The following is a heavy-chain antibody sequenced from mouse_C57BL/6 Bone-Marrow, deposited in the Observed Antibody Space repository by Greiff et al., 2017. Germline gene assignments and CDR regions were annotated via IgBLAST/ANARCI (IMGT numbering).Heavy chain of an antibody. CDR2: ISSGSSTI. CDR3: ARTALPGYFDY. CDR1: GFTFSDYG. D-gene: IGHD1-2*01. J-gene: IGHJ2*01. Sequence: EVKLVESGGGLVKPGGSLKLSCAASGFTFSDYGMHWVRQAPEKGLEWVAYISSGSSTIYYADTVKGRFTISRDNAKNTLFLQMTSLTSEDTAMYYCARTALPGYFDYWGQGTTLTVSS. V-gene: IGHV5-17*01.